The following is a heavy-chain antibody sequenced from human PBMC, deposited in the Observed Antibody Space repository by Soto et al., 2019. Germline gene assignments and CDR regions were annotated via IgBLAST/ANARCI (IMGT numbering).Heavy chain of an antibody. J-gene: IGHJ4*02. V-gene: IGHV5-10-1*03. D-gene: IGHD3-10*01. CDR2: IDPSDSYT. CDR3: TKSPLGDLFGS. Sequence: EVQLVQSGAEVKKPGESLKISCKVSGYSFTNYWITWVRQMPGKGLEWMGRIDPSDSYTNYSPSFQGHVTISADKSISTAYLQWSSLEASDTAMYYCTKSPLGDLFGSWGPGTLVTVSS. CDR1: GYSFTNYW.